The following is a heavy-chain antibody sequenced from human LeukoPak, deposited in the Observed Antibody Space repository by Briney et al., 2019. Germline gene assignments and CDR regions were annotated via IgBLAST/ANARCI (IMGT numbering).Heavy chain of an antibody. CDR2: INHSGST. CDR3: ARGGIVVVVAATPRVWFDP. Sequence: SETLSLTCAVYGGSFSGYYWSWIRQPPGKGLEWIGEINHSGSTNYNLSLKSRVTISVDTSKNQFSLKLSSVTAADTAVYYCARGGIVVVVAATPRVWFDPWGQGTLVTVSS. D-gene: IGHD2-15*01. J-gene: IGHJ5*02. CDR1: GGSFSGYY. V-gene: IGHV4-34*01.